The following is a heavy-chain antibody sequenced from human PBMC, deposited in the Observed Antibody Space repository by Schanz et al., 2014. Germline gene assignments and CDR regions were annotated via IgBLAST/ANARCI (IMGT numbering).Heavy chain of an antibody. D-gene: IGHD2-21*02. CDR2: IYSSGST. CDR1: GFVFRTFA. V-gene: IGHV3-23*05. CDR3: ARPSDSSWYMDV. Sequence: EVQLLESGGTVVQPGGSLRVSCAASGFVFRTFAMYWVRQAPGKGLEWGSTIYSSGSTYYADSVRGRFTISRDNAKKSLYLRMNSLRAEDTAVYYCARPSDSSWYMDVWGKGTTVNVSS. J-gene: IGHJ6*03.